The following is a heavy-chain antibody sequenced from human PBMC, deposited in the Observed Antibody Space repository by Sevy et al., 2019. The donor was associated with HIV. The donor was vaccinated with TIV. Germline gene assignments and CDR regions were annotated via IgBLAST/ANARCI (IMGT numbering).Heavy chain of an antibody. J-gene: IGHJ4*02. Sequence: GGSLRLSCAASGFSFSDFAMSWVRQAPGKGLEWVSGIIENGADRHYADSVKGRFTVSRDNSRDRLYRQMNSLRTEDTAIYYCVKDYTANRKYDVWRDNPFDHWGQGTLVTVSS. V-gene: IGHV3-23*01. D-gene: IGHD3-16*01. CDR1: GFSFSDFA. CDR2: IIENGADR. CDR3: VKDYTANRKYDVWRDNPFDH.